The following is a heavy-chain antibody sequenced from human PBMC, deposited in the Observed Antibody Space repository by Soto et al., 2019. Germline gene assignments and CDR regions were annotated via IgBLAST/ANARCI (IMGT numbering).Heavy chain of an antibody. CDR3: ARAGLLLWCGPAVPNYGMDV. D-gene: IGHD3-10*01. Sequence: ASVKVSCKASGYTFTSYGISWVRQAPGQGLEWMGWISAYNGNTNYAQKLQGRVTMTTDTSTSTAYMELRSLRSDDTAVYYCARAGLLLWCGPAVPNYGMDVWGQGSTVTVSS. V-gene: IGHV1-18*01. J-gene: IGHJ6*02. CDR2: ISAYNGNT. CDR1: GYTFTSYG.